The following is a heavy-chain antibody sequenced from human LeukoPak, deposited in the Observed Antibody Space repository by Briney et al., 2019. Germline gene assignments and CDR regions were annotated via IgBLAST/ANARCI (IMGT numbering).Heavy chain of an antibody. CDR3: VRATEGGAMDV. D-gene: IGHD2-21*02. V-gene: IGHV3-11*05. J-gene: IGHJ6*02. CDR1: GFSFSDYY. CDR2: ISSGGDST. Sequence: GGSLRRSCEASGFSFSDYYMTWIRQAPGEGLEWVSYISSGGDSTSYAESLEGRFTISRDNAKKSLYLRLNSLRPEDTAIYYCVRATEGGAMDVWGQGTTVTVSS.